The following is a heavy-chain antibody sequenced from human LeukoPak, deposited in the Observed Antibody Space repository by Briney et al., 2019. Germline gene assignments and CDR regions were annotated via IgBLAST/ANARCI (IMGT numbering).Heavy chain of an antibody. Sequence: ASVKVSCKASGGTFSSYAISWVRQAPGQGLEWMGRIIPILGIANYAQKFQGRVTITADKSTSTAYMELSSLRSEDTAVYYCARVEPGSTGGGYWGQGTLVTVSS. J-gene: IGHJ4*02. CDR1: GGTFSSYA. D-gene: IGHD7-27*01. CDR2: IIPILGIA. V-gene: IGHV1-69*04. CDR3: ARVEPGSTGGGY.